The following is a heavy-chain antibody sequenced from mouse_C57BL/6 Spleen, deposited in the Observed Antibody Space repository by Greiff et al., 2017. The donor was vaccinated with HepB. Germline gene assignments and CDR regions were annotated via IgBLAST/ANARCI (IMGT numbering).Heavy chain of an antibody. CDR3: APITTVVAYYYAMDY. CDR1: GYAFSSSW. D-gene: IGHD1-1*01. V-gene: IGHV1-82*01. J-gene: IGHJ4*01. CDR2: IYPGDGDT. Sequence: LQESGPELVKPGASVKISCKASGYAFSSSWMNWVKQRPGKGLEWIGRIYPGDGDTNYNGKFKGKATLTADKSSSTAYMQLSSLTSEDSAVYFCAPITTVVAYYYAMDYWCQGTSVTVSS.